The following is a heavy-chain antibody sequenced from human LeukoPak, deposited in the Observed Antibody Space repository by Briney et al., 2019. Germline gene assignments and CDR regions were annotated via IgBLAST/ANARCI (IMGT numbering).Heavy chain of an antibody. J-gene: IGHJ4*01. D-gene: IGHD1-26*01. CDR2: IKEDGSEK. V-gene: IGHV3-7*04. Sequence: GGSLRLSWVVSGFGFSSHWMNWVRRAPGRGLEWLAGIKEDGSEKFYVDSVKGRFTISRDNAKNSLYLQMNSLRVEDAALYYCKGGEYLGQGTLVTVAS. CDR1: GFGFSSHW. CDR3: KGGEY.